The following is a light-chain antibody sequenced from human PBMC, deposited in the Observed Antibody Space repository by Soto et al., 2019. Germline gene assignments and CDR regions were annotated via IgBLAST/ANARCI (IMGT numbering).Light chain of an antibody. V-gene: IGKV1-39*01. CDR3: QQSYNIPRAT. Sequence: DIQMTQSPSSLSASVGDRVTITCRASQSISIYLNWYQQKPGKAPKVLIYAASSLQSGVPPRFSGSGSGTDFTLTIISLQHEDFATYYCQQSYNIPRATFGQGTKVEIK. CDR2: AAS. J-gene: IGKJ1*01. CDR1: QSISIY.